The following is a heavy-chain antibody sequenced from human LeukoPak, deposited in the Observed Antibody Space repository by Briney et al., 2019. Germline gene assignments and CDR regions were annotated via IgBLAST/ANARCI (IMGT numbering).Heavy chain of an antibody. V-gene: IGHV4-4*07. J-gene: IGHJ6*03. CDR3: ARDGVAAGNYYYYYMDV. CDR2: IYTSGST. CDR1: GGSIRNYY. D-gene: IGHD6-13*01. Sequence: SETLSLTCTVSGGSIRNYYWSWIRQPAGKGLEWIGRIYTSGSTNYNPSLKSRVTMSVDTSKNQFSLKLSSVTAADTAVYYCARDGVAAGNYYYYYMDVWGKGTTVTISS.